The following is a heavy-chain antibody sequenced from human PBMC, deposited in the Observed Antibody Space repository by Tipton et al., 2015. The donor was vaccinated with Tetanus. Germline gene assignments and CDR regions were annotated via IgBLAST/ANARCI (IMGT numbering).Heavy chain of an antibody. J-gene: IGHJ5*02. Sequence: TLSLTCTVSRGSINSGTFYWDWIRQPPGKGLEWIGNIYYNGNTLENPSLKGRVTLSLDKSKNQFSLNLTSVTAADTAVYYCARSADNWFDPWGQGTLVTVSS. CDR3: ARSADNWFDP. CDR1: RGSINSGTFY. CDR2: IYYNGNT. V-gene: IGHV4-39*01.